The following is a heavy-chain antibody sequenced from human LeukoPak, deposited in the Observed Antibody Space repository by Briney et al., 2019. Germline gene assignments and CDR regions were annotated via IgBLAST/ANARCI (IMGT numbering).Heavy chain of an antibody. V-gene: IGHV3-30*04. D-gene: IGHD3-22*01. CDR1: GFTFSSDA. Sequence: PGGSLRLSCGASGFTFSSDAMHWVRQGPGKGLERGAGTSYKGNNKFYADSVKGRFSISRDNSKNTLYLRMDSLIAEDTAVYYCAKGDNYYDTSGYYHVKALFDYWGQGALVTVSS. J-gene: IGHJ4*02. CDR3: AKGDNYYDTSGYYHVKALFDY. CDR2: TSYKGNNK.